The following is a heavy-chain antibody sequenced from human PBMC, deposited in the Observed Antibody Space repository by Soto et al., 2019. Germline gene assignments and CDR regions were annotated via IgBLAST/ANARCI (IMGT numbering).Heavy chain of an antibody. CDR2: ISSSSSYI. Sequence: EVQLVESGGGLVKPGGSLSLSCAASGFTFSSYSMNWVRQAPGKGLEWVSSISSSSSYIYYADSVKGRFTISRDNAKNSLSLQMNSLRAEDTAVYYCARPRQTIAAFWGQGTLVTVSS. CDR1: GFTFSSYS. V-gene: IGHV3-21*01. CDR3: ARPRQTIAAF. J-gene: IGHJ4*02. D-gene: IGHD6-13*01.